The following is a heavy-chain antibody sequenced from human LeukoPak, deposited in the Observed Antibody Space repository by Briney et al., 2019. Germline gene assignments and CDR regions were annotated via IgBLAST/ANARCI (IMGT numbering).Heavy chain of an antibody. Sequence: SVKVSCKASGGTFSSYAISWVRQAPGQGLEWMGRIIPIFGTANSAQKFQGRVTITTDESTSTAYMELSSLRSEDTAVYYCARDPGYGDYGAFDIWGQGTMVTVSS. V-gene: IGHV1-69*05. J-gene: IGHJ3*02. D-gene: IGHD4-17*01. CDR3: ARDPGYGDYGAFDI. CDR2: IIPIFGTA. CDR1: GGTFSSYA.